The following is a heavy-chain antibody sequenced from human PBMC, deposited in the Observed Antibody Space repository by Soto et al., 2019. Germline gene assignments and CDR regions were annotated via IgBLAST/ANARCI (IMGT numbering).Heavy chain of an antibody. CDR3: ARHRYCSGGSCYHLDNWFDP. CDR1: GGSISTSGYS. J-gene: IGHJ5*02. Sequence: SETLSLTCTVSGGSISTSGYSWGWIRQPPGKGQEWIGSIHYSGGTYYNPSLKSRVTMSVDTSKNQFSLKLSSVTAADTAVYYCARHRYCSGGSCYHLDNWFDPWGQGSLVTVS. D-gene: IGHD2-15*01. CDR2: IHYSGGT. V-gene: IGHV4-39*01.